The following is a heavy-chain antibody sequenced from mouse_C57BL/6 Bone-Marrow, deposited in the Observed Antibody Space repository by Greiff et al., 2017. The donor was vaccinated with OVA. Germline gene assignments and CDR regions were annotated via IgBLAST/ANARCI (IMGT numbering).Heavy chain of an antibody. V-gene: IGHV1-69*01. J-gene: IGHJ3*01. Sequence: VQLQQPGAELVMPGASVKLSCKASGYTFTSYWMHWVKQRPGQGLEWIGEIDPSDSYTNYNQKFKGKSTLTVDKSPSTAYMQLSSLTSEDSAVYYCARRYSNAWFAYWGQGTLVTVSA. D-gene: IGHD2-5*01. CDR1: GYTFTSYW. CDR3: ARRYSNAWFAY. CDR2: IDPSDSYT.